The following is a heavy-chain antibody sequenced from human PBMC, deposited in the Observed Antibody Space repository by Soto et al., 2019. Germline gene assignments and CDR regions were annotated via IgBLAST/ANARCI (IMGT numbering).Heavy chain of an antibody. CDR2: VSDDDSKR. CDR1: GFSFSSYG. D-gene: IGHD6-19*01. Sequence: QVQLVESGGGVVQPGRSLRLSCAASGFSFSSYGMHWVRQAPGKGLEWVACVSDDDSKRYHIDSVKGRFTISRDNSKNTLYLEMNGLRAEDTAVYYCAKDINTGTWQWGADSWGQGTLVTVSS. CDR3: AKDINTGTWQWGADS. V-gene: IGHV3-30*18. J-gene: IGHJ4*02.